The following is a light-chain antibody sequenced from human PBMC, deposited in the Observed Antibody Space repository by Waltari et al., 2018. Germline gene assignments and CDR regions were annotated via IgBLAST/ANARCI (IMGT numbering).Light chain of an antibody. CDR2: GVG. CDR1: SLRQSF. V-gene: IGLV3-19*01. CDR3: NSRDISGNHWV. Sequence: SSELTQDPAVSVALGQTVRITCQGDSLRQSFASWYQQKPGQAPVLIVFGVGNRPAGITDRFSGSNSGNTACLTVTGAQADDEADYYCNSRDISGNHWVFGGGTRLTVL. J-gene: IGLJ3*02.